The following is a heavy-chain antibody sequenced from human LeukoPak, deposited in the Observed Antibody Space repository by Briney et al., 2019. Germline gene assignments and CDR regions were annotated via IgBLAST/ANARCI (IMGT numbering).Heavy chain of an antibody. CDR3: ATSPYSGAFYYFDY. J-gene: IGHJ4*02. Sequence: PGRSLRLSCAASGFTFNNYAMSWVRQAPGKGLEWLSGISGRGGSTYYAGSVAVSFTISRDNSKNTLYLQRNSLRAEDTAVYFCATSPYSGAFYYFDYWGQGTLVAVSS. V-gene: IGHV3-23*01. CDR1: GFTFNNYA. D-gene: IGHD6-19*01. CDR2: ISGRGGST.